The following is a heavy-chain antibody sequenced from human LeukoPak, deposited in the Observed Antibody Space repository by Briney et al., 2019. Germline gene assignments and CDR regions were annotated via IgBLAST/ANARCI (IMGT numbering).Heavy chain of an antibody. CDR2: IYSSGST. CDR1: GGSISSYY. CDR3: ARVPVYDYYGMDV. V-gene: IGHV4-59*01. D-gene: IGHD2/OR15-2a*01. J-gene: IGHJ6*02. Sequence: SSETLSLTCTVSGGSISSYYWSWIRQPPGKGLEWIGYIYSSGSTNYNPSLKSRVTISVDTSKNQFSLKLSSVTAAVTAVYYCARVPVYDYYGMDVWGQGTTVTVSS.